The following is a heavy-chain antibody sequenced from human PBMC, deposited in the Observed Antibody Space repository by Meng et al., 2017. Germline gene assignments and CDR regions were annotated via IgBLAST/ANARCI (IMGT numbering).Heavy chain of an antibody. CDR1: GYNFPDYY. J-gene: IGHJ4*02. V-gene: IGHV1-2*06. D-gene: IGHD6-25*01. Sequence: QSGGGVKQPAPTVKVSYKPSGYNFPDYYIHLVRRAPGQGLEWMGRINPKSGDTHYAQKFQARVTMTGDTSISTAYMELSGLRSDDTAMYYCARDEDISAAGKLFGDYWGQGTLVTVSS. CDR3: ARDEDISAAGKLFGDY. CDR2: INPKSGDT.